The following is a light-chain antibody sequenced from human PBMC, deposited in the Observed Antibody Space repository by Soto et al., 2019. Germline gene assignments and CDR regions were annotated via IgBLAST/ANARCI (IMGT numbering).Light chain of an antibody. CDR1: HSISTF. Sequence: DIQMTQSPSSLPASVGDRVTITCRTSHSISTFLNWYQQKPGKAPKLLIYAAVILQSGVPSRFSGSGSGTDFTVTISSLQPEDFATYYCQQSYSPPFTFGPGTTVDIK. V-gene: IGKV1-39*01. CDR2: AAV. J-gene: IGKJ3*01. CDR3: QQSYSPPFT.